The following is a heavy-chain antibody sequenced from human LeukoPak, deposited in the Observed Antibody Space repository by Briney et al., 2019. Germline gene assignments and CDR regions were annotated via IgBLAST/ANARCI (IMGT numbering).Heavy chain of an antibody. CDR2: FDPEDGET. J-gene: IGHJ4*02. Sequence: ASVKVSCKVSGYTLTELSMHWVRQAPGKGLECMGGFDPEDGETIYAQKFQGRVTMTEDTSTDTAYMELSSLRSEDTAVYYCATADSSGYPYYFDYWGQGTLVTVSS. CDR3: ATADSSGYPYYFDY. CDR1: GYTLTELS. V-gene: IGHV1-24*01. D-gene: IGHD3-22*01.